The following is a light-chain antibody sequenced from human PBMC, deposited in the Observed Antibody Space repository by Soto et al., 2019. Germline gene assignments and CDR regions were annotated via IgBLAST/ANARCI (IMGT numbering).Light chain of an antibody. J-gene: IGKJ4*01. CDR1: QGVGSN. CDR2: AAS. V-gene: IGKV3-15*01. Sequence: EIVMTQSPGTLSVSPGERATLSCRASQGVGSNLAWYQQRPGQAPRLLIYAASTRATDIPARFTGRGSGTEFTLTISSLEPEDFAVYYCQQRSNWPLTFGGGTKVEIK. CDR3: QQRSNWPLT.